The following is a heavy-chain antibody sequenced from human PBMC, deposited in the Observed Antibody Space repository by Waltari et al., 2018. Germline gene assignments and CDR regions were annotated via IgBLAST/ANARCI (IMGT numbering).Heavy chain of an antibody. V-gene: IGHV4-59*08. CDR1: GGSISNYY. J-gene: IGHJ4*02. CDR3: ARQGHYDFWTGYYLFDY. D-gene: IGHD3-3*01. Sequence: QVQLQESGPGLVKPSETLSLTCTVSGGSISNYYWSWIRQSPGKGLEWIGSIYYSGSTTYTPSLKSRVTLSVDTSKNHFSLKLSSVTAADTALYYCARQGHYDFWTGYYLFDYWGQGTLVTVSS. CDR2: IYYSGST.